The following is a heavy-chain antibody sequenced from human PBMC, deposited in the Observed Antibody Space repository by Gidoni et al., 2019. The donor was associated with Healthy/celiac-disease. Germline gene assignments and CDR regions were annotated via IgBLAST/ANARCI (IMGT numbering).Heavy chain of an antibody. Sequence: EVQLVESGAGLVKPGASLSPSCAASGFTFSSYSRKWVRQAPGKGLEWVSSISSSSSYIYYADSVKSRFTISRDNAKNSLYLQMNSLRAEDTAVYYCARDCGRPGYYGMDVWGQGTTVTVSS. CDR2: ISSSSSYI. CDR1: GFTFSSYS. CDR3: ARDCGRPGYYGMDV. J-gene: IGHJ6*02. V-gene: IGHV3-21*01. D-gene: IGHD3-16*01.